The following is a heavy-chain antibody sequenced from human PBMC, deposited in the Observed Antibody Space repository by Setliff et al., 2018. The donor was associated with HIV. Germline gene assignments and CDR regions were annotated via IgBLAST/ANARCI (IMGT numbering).Heavy chain of an antibody. D-gene: IGHD3-22*01. Sequence: ASVKVACKASGYTFTSYDINWVRQATGQGLEWMGWMNTNSGNTGYAQNFQGRVTMTRNTSISTAYMELSSLRSEDTAVYYCARGPNYYDSSGYYYRAAFDIWGQGTMVTVSS. CDR1: GYTFTSYD. CDR2: MNTNSGNT. V-gene: IGHV1-8*02. CDR3: ARGPNYYDSSGYYYRAAFDI. J-gene: IGHJ3*02.